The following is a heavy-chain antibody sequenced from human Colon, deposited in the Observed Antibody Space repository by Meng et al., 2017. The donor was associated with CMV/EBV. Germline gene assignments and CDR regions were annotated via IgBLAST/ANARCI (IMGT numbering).Heavy chain of an antibody. D-gene: IGHD2-21*01. CDR2: IYYSGTT. Sequence: GSLRLSCTVSGGSISSRTSYWAWIRQPPGKGLEWIGTIYYSGTTYYTPSLKSRLTISVDTSKNHFSLKLSSVTAADTAVYYCARDRHSEVVIALQGTFDIWGQGTRVTVSS. CDR1: GGSISSRTSY. J-gene: IGHJ3*02. V-gene: IGHV4-39*07. CDR3: ARDRHSEVVIALQGTFDI.